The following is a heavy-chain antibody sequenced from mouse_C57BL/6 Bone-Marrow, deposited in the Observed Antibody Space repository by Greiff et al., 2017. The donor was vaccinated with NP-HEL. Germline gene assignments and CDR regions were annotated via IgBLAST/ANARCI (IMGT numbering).Heavy chain of an antibody. V-gene: IGHV5-17*01. Sequence: EVQVVESGGGLVKPGGSLKLSCAASGFTFSDYGMHWVRQAPEKGLEWVAYISSGSSTIYYADTVKGRFTISRDNAKNTLFLQMTSLRSEDTAMYYCAREITTVVATRYFDVWGTGTTVTVSS. D-gene: IGHD1-1*01. CDR2: ISSGSSTI. CDR1: GFTFSDYG. CDR3: AREITTVVATRYFDV. J-gene: IGHJ1*03.